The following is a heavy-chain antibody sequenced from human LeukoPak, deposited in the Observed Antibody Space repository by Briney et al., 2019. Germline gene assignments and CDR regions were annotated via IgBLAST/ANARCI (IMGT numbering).Heavy chain of an antibody. V-gene: IGHV4-34*01. CDR2: INHSGST. CDR1: GGSFSGYY. CDR3: ARGPNRYCSSTSCYIYYFDY. J-gene: IGHJ4*02. Sequence: SETLSHTCAVYGGSFSGYYWSWIHQPPGYGLEWIGEINHSGSTNYNPSLKSRVTISVDTSKNQFSLKLSSVTAADTAVYYCARGPNRYCSSTSCYIYYFDYWGQGTLVTVSS. D-gene: IGHD2-2*01.